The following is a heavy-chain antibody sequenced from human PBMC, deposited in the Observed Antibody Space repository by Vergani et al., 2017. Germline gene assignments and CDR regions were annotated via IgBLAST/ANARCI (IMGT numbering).Heavy chain of an antibody. D-gene: IGHD3-3*01. CDR1: GFTFSSYA. CDR2: ISGSGGST. J-gene: IGHJ4*02. CDR3: AKVTAGYDFWSGYYRALDY. V-gene: IGHV3-23*01. Sequence: EVQLLESGGGLVQPGGSLRLSCAASGFTFSSYAMSWVRQAPGKGLEWVSAISGSGGSTYYADSVKGRLTISRDNSKNTLYLQMNSLRAEETAVYYCAKVTAGYDFWSGYYRALDYWGQGTLVTVSS.